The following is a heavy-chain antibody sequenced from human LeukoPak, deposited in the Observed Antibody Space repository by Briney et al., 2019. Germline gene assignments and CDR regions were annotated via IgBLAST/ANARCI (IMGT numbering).Heavy chain of an antibody. V-gene: IGHV1-69*13. CDR3: ARDVRHKYCSSASCYRGWFDP. CDR1: GGTFSSYA. J-gene: IGHJ5*02. CDR2: IIPMFGTA. Sequence: SVKVPCKASGGTFSSYAISWVRQAPGQGLEWMGGIIPMFGTAIYAQKFQGRVTITADESTNTAYMELSSLRSEDTAVYYCARDVRHKYCSSASCYRGWFDPWGQGTLVTVSS. D-gene: IGHD2-2*01.